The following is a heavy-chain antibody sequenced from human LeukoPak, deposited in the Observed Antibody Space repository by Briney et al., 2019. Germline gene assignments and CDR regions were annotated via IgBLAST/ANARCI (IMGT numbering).Heavy chain of an antibody. V-gene: IGHV3-7*01. CDR2: IKQDGSEK. Sequence: GGSLRLSCAASAFTFRNYWMSWVRQAPGKGLEWVANIKQDGSEKYYVDSVKGRFTISRDNAKNSLYLQMNSLRAEDTAVYYCARVAGAIAGTFFDYWGQGTPVTVSS. CDR1: AFTFRNYW. J-gene: IGHJ4*02. D-gene: IGHD1-20*01. CDR3: ARVAGAIAGTFFDY.